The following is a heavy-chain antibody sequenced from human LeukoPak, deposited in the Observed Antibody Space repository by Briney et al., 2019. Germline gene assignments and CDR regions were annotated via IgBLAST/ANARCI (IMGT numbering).Heavy chain of an antibody. V-gene: IGHV3-23*01. CDR1: GFTFSSYA. CDR3: AKAPVGYGSELNDY. J-gene: IGHJ4*02. Sequence: GGSLRLSCAASGFTFSSYAMSWVRQAPGKGLEWVSAISGSGGSTYYADSVKGRFTISRDNSKNTLYLQMNSLRAEDTAVYYCAKAPVGYGSELNDYWGQGTLVTVSS. CDR2: ISGSGGST. D-gene: IGHD3-10*01.